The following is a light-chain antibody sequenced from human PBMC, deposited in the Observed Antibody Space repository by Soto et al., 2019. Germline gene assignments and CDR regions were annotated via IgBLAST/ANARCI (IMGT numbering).Light chain of an antibody. Sequence: EIVLTQSPGTLSLSPGERATLSCMASQTLTTRFLAWYQQKPGQAPRLLIYGASSRATGIPDRFSGSGSGTEYTLTISRLEPEDFAVYSCQQYADLPYTFGHGTTLEIK. J-gene: IGKJ2*01. CDR3: QQYADLPYT. CDR2: GAS. CDR1: QTLTTRF. V-gene: IGKV3-20*01.